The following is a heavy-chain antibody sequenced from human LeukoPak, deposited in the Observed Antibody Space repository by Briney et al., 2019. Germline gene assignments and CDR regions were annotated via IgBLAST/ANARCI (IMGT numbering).Heavy chain of an antibody. CDR2: IRNDGGNK. CDR1: GFRFSGIG. J-gene: IGHJ4*02. V-gene: IGHV3-30*02. CDR3: AKDLWYTSSSEEY. Sequence: PGGSLRLSCAASGFRFSGIGMHWVRQAPGKGLDWVAYIRNDGGNKQYADSVKGRFSISRDNSKNTLSLEMNSLRAEDTAVHYCAKDLWYTSSSEEYWGQGTLVTVSS. D-gene: IGHD6-6*01.